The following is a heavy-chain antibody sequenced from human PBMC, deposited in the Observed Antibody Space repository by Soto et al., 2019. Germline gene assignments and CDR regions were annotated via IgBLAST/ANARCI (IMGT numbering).Heavy chain of an antibody. CDR1: GGSVSSGSYY. CDR3: ARGVSSSGNNY. Sequence: SETLSLTCTVSGGSVSSGSYYWSWIRQPPGKGLEWIGYIYYSGSTNYNPSLKSRVTISVDTSKNQFSLKLSSVTAADTAVYYCARGVSSSGNNYWGQGTLVTVSS. CDR2: IYYSGST. V-gene: IGHV4-61*01. J-gene: IGHJ4*02. D-gene: IGHD6-6*01.